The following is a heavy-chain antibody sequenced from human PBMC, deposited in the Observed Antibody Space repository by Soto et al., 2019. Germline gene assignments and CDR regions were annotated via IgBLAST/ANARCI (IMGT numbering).Heavy chain of an antibody. CDR3: ARAEYCSSTSCPYYYYGMDV. CDR1: GYSFTSYW. CDR2: IYPGDSDT. J-gene: IGHJ6*02. Sequence: PGESLKISCKGSGYSFTSYWIGWVRQMPGKGLEWMGIIYPGDSDTRYSPSFQGQVTISADKSISTAYLQWSSLKASDTAMYYCARAEYCSSTSCPYYYYGMDVWGQGTTVTVSS. D-gene: IGHD2-2*01. V-gene: IGHV5-51*01.